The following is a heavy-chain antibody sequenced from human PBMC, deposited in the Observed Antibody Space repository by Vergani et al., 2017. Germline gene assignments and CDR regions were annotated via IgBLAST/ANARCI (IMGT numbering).Heavy chain of an antibody. CDR1: GFTFSSYA. V-gene: IGHV3-23*01. CDR2: ISGSGGST. CDR3: AKFPGRYSSGWYGDAFDI. J-gene: IGHJ3*02. Sequence: EVQLLESGGGLLQPGGSLRLSCAASGFTFSSYAMNWVRQAPGKGLEWVSSISGSGGSTYYADSVKGRFTISRDNSKNTVYLQMNSLRAEDTAVYYCAKFPGRYSSGWYGDAFDIWGQGTMVTVSS. D-gene: IGHD6-19*01.